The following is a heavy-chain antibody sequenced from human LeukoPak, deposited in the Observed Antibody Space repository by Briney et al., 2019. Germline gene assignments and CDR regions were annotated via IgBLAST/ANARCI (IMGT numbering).Heavy chain of an antibody. CDR2: IYHSGST. D-gene: IGHD2-2*01. CDR3: ARRAYCSSTSCSRRDSYYYMDV. Sequence: SETLSLTCTVSGYSISSGYYWGWIRPPPGKGLEWIGSIYHSGSTNYNPSLKSRVTISVDTSKNQFSLKLSSVTAADTAVYYCARRAYCSSTSCSRRDSYYYMDVWGKGTTVTISS. V-gene: IGHV4-38-2*02. J-gene: IGHJ6*03. CDR1: GYSISSGYY.